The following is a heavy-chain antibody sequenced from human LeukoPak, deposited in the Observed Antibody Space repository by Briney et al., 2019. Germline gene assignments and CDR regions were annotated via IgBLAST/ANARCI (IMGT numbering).Heavy chain of an antibody. D-gene: IGHD6-19*01. CDR2: VNADGSDT. V-gene: IGHV3-7*01. CDR3: VRWGVTAGMQD. J-gene: IGHJ1*01. Sequence: GGSLRLSCEASGFTFSSDWMGWVGQAPGKGLEWVANVNADGSDTYHVDSEKGRFTISRSNAKKSLFLQMNSLRVEDTALYYCVRWGVTAGMQDWGQGTLITVS. CDR1: GFTFSSDW.